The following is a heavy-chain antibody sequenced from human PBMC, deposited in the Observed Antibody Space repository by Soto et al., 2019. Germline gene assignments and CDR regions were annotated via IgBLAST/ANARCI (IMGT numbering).Heavy chain of an antibody. D-gene: IGHD3-22*01. CDR2: IYYTGST. CDR3: ARPSVVVAWGPFDY. V-gene: IGHV4-59*01. CDR1: GASISTYY. Sequence: QVQLQESGPGLVKPSETLSLTCTVSGASISTYYWNWVRQPPGKGLEWIGNIYYTGSTNYNPSLKRRVTISVDTSKNQFSLKLTSVTAADTAVYYCARPSVVVAWGPFDYWGQGTLVTVSS. J-gene: IGHJ4*02.